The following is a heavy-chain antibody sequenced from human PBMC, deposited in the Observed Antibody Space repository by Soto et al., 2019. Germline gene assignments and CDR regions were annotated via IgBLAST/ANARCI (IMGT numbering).Heavy chain of an antibody. CDR3: VRGGSYYDF. V-gene: IGHV3-7*01. Sequence: PWGALRLSCAAFGFTFNTYSMTWVRQAPGKALEWVASIKGDGSEKNYVDSVKGRFTISRDNAKDSLYLQMHSLRAEDTAVYYCVRGGSYYDFWGQGAQVTVSS. J-gene: IGHJ4*02. CDR1: GFTFNTYS. D-gene: IGHD3-3*01. CDR2: IKGDGSEK.